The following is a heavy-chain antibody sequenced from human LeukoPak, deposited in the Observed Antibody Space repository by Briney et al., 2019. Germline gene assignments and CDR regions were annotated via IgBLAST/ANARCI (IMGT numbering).Heavy chain of an antibody. J-gene: IGHJ4*02. D-gene: IGHD2-2*01. CDR2: MYYSGST. Sequence: SETLSLTCTVSGGSISSSTYYWGWIRQPRGKGVEGIGTMYYSGSTYYKGSLKSRITITVDTSRNRFARKLRAMTAEDRAVYYCARAYCSSASCAKLGYFDYWGQGTLVTVSS. V-gene: IGHV4-39*01. CDR1: GGSISSSTYY. CDR3: ARAYCSSASCAKLGYFDY.